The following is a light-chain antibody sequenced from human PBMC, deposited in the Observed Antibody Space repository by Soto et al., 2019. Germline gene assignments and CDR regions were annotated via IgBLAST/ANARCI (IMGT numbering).Light chain of an antibody. CDR1: ISNIGSNP. Sequence: QSVLTQPPSASGTPGQRVTISCSGSISNIGSNPVYWHQQLPGTAPNLLIFRNNQRPSGVPDRFSDSKSGTSASLAISGLRSEDEADYYWAAWDDSLSVYVFVTGTKV. CDR3: AAWDDSLSVYV. V-gene: IGLV1-47*01. J-gene: IGLJ1*01. CDR2: RNN.